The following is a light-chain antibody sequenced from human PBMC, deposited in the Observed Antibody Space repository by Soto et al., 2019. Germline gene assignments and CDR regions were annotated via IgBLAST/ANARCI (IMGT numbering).Light chain of an antibody. Sequence: QSVLTRPPSASGSPGQSVTVSCTGTSSDVGGDYYVSWDQQHPGKAPKLMIYEVSKRPSGVPDRISGSKSGNTASLTVSGLQAEDEADYYCSSYAGSNNLVFGTGTKVTVL. V-gene: IGLV2-8*01. CDR3: SSYAGSNNLV. J-gene: IGLJ1*01. CDR1: SSDVGGDYY. CDR2: EVS.